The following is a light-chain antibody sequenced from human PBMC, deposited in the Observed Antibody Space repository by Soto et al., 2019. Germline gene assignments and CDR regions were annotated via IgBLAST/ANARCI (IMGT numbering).Light chain of an antibody. CDR1: QSISSY. Sequence: DIQMTQSPSSLSASVGDRVTITCRAGQSISSYLNWYQQKPGKAPKLLIYAASSLQSGVPSRFSGSGSGTDFTLTISSLQPEDFATYYCQQSYSVFGGGTKVEIK. CDR3: QQSYSV. CDR2: AAS. V-gene: IGKV1-39*01. J-gene: IGKJ4*01.